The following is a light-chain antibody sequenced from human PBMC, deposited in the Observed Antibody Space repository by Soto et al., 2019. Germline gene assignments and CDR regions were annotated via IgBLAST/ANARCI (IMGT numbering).Light chain of an antibody. CDR3: CSYAGTVAYV. CDR1: SANIGYNY. Sequence: QSVLTQPPSVSAAPGRKVTISCSGSSANIGYNYVSWYQQLPGTTPRLLIYENNKRPSGIPDRFSGSKSGDTAPLTISGLQAEDEADYFCCSYAGTVAYVFGTGTKVTVL. J-gene: IGLJ1*01. CDR2: ENN. V-gene: IGLV1-51*02.